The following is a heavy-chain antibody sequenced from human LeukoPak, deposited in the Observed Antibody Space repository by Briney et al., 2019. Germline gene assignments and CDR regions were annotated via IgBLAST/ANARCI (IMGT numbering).Heavy chain of an antibody. J-gene: IGHJ5*02. CDR2: IYNSGST. V-gene: IGHV4-38-2*02. D-gene: IGHD2-15*01. CDR1: GYSISSGYY. CDR3: ASICSGGSCHSGHRWFDP. Sequence: SETLSLTCTVSGYSISSGYYWGWIRQPPGKGLEWIGNIYNSGSTYYNPSLKSRVTISVDTSKNQFSLKLSSVTAADTAVYYCASICSGGSCHSGHRWFDPWGQGTLVTVSS.